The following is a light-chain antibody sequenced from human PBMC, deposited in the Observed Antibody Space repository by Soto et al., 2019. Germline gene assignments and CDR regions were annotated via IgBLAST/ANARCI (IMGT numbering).Light chain of an antibody. Sequence: QSVLTQPPSASGTPGQRVTISCSGSSSNIGSNTVNWYQQLPGTAPNLLIYSNNQRPSGVPDRFSCSKSCTSASLAISGLQSEDEADDYCAAWDDSLNAVVFGGGTKLTVL. V-gene: IGLV1-44*01. CDR3: AAWDDSLNAVV. CDR2: SNN. J-gene: IGLJ2*01. CDR1: SSNIGSNT.